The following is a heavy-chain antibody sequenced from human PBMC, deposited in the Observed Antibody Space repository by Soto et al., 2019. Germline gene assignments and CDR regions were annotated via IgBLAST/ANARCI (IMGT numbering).Heavy chain of an antibody. J-gene: IGHJ4*02. CDR1: GFTFSSYA. D-gene: IGHD3-10*01. CDR2: ISGSGCST. Sequence: EVQLLESGGGLVQPGGSLRLSCAASGFTFSSYAMSWVRQAPGKGLEWVSAISGSGCSTYYADSVKGRFTISRDNSKNMLYLQMNSLRAEDTAVYYCAKNSYDMYYYPPDYWGQGTLVTVSS. V-gene: IGHV3-23*01. CDR3: AKNSYDMYYYPPDY.